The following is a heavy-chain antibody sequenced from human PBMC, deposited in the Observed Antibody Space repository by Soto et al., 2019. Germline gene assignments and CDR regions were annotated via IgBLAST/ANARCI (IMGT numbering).Heavy chain of an antibody. Sequence: ASVKVSCKASGYTFTRYTMNWVRQAPGQRLEWMGWINPDNGNTKSSQKFQDRVIITRDTSASAAYMELRSLRSEDTAVYYCARDPYTSGWHHDAFDIWGQGTLVTVSS. CDR1: GYTFTRYT. CDR3: ARDPYTSGWHHDAFDI. CDR2: INPDNGNT. J-gene: IGHJ3*02. D-gene: IGHD6-19*01. V-gene: IGHV1-3*01.